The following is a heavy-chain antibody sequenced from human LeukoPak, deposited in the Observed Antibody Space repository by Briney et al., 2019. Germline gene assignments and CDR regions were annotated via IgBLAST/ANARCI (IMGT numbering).Heavy chain of an antibody. D-gene: IGHD3-10*01. V-gene: IGHV7-4-1*02. CDR3: ARGERFGELSYFDY. Sequence: PWASVKVSCKASGYTFTSYAMNWVRQAPGQGLEWMGWINTNTGNPTYAQGFTGRFVFSLDTSVSTAYLQISSLKAEDTAVYYCARGERFGELSYFDYWGQGTLVTVSS. J-gene: IGHJ4*02. CDR2: INTNTGNP. CDR1: GYTFTSYA.